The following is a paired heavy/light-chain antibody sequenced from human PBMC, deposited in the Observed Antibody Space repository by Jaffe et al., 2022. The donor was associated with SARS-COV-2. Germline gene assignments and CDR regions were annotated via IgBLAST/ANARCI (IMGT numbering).Heavy chain of an antibody. Sequence: QVHLVQSGAEVKKPGASVRISCKTSGYTFTGFHVHWLRQAPGQGLEYMGWMRPDNGDKEYAQKFQGRVTMTGDTSINTAYMELRSLSSDDTAVYFCAKDRQALIVGVIDHWGQGTLVTVSS. CDR3: AKDRQALIVGVIDH. J-gene: IGHJ5*02. CDR2: MRPDNGDK. D-gene: IGHD1-26*01. CDR1: GYTFTGFH. V-gene: IGHV1-2*02.
Light chain of an antibody. Sequence: DIQMTQSPSSLSASVGDRVTITCQASRDINYYLNWYQQKPGRAPKLLIYDASDLEEGVPSRFTGGGSGTHFTFTISSLQPEDFATYYCQQHDTLPFTFGPGTRVDI. J-gene: IGKJ3*01. CDR3: QQHDTLPFT. CDR2: DAS. CDR1: RDINYY. V-gene: IGKV1-33*01.